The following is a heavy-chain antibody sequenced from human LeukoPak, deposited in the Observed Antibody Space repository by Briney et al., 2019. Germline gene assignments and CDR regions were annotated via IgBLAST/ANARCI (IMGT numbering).Heavy chain of an antibody. CDR1: GYTFTSYD. V-gene: IGHV1-8*01. CDR2: MNPNSGDT. J-gene: IGHJ6*02. CDR3: ARSPTYDDFWSGYYPPLNYYYYYGMDV. D-gene: IGHD3-3*01. Sequence: ASVKVSCKASGYTFTSYDINWVRQATGQGLGWMGWMNPNSGDTGYAQKFQGSVTMTRNTSISTAYMELSSLRSEDTAVYYCARSPTYDDFWSGYYPPLNYYYYYGMDVWGQGTTVTVSS.